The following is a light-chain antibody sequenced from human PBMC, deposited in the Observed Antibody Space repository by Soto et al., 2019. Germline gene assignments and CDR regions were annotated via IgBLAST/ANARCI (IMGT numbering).Light chain of an antibody. J-gene: IGKJ1*01. CDR3: QQFGNSPWT. V-gene: IGKV3-20*01. CDR1: QSVSSNY. CDR2: GTS. Sequence: EIVLTQSPGTLSLSPGERATLSCRASQSVSSNYLAWYQQKAGQPPRLLISGTSNRATGIPDRFSGSGSGTDFTLTISRLEPEDFAVYFCQQFGNSPWTFGQGTKVDI.